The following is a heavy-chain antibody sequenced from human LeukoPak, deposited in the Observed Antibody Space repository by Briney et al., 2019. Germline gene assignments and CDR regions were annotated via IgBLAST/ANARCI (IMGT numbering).Heavy chain of an antibody. CDR3: ARGGEYSSSLFYFDY. Sequence: GASVEVSWKASGYTFTSYYMHWVRQAPGQGLEWMGIINPSGGSTSYAQKFQGRVTMTRDMSTSTVYMELSSLRSEDTAVYYCARGGEYSSSLFYFDYWGQGTLVTVSS. J-gene: IGHJ4*02. CDR1: GYTFTSYY. D-gene: IGHD6-6*01. CDR2: INPSGGST. V-gene: IGHV1-46*01.